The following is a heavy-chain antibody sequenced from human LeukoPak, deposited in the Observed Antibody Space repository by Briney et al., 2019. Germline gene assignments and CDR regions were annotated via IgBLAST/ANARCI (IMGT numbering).Heavy chain of an antibody. CDR2: ISGSGGST. CDR3: AKDDYGPTAY. D-gene: IGHD4-17*01. CDR1: GFTFSNFA. V-gene: IGHV3-23*01. J-gene: IGHJ4*02. Sequence: GGSLRLSCAASGFTFSNFAMHWVRQAPGKGLEWVSAISGSGGSTYYAASVKGRFTISRDNSKNKLSLQMNSLRAEDTAVYYCAKDDYGPTAYWGQGTLVTVSS.